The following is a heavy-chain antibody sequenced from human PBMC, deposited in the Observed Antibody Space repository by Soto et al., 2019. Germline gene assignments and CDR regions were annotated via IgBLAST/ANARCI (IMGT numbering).Heavy chain of an antibody. CDR1: GGSFSGYY. CDR3: ARRQWLVPGRAFDI. CDR2: INHSGST. J-gene: IGHJ3*02. V-gene: IGHV4-34*01. D-gene: IGHD6-19*01. Sequence: SETLSLTCAVYGGSFSGYYGSWIRQHPGKGLEWIGEINHSGSTNYNPSLKSRVTISVDTSKNQFSLKLSSVTAADTAVYYCARRQWLVPGRAFDIWGQGTMVTVSS.